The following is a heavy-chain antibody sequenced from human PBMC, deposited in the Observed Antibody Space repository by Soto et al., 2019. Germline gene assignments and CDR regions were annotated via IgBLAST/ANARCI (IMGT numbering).Heavy chain of an antibody. V-gene: IGHV3-23*01. J-gene: IGHJ6*02. Sequence: EVQLWESGGGLVQPGGSLRLSCAASGFTFSSYAMKWVRQAPGKGLEWVSLIGESGTPTYYADSVKGRFTISRDNSGNTLFLEMYSLRAEDTAVYYCARYIPGVRYYGMDVWGQGTTVTVSS. CDR2: IGESGTPT. CDR1: GFTFSSYA. D-gene: IGHD2-2*01. CDR3: ARYIPGVRYYGMDV.